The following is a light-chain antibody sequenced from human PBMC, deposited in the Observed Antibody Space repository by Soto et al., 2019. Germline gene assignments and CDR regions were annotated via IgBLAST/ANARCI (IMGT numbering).Light chain of an antibody. CDR2: SNN. J-gene: IGLJ2*01. CDR1: SSNIGSNT. V-gene: IGLV1-44*01. Sequence: QSVLTQPPSASGTPGQRVTISCSGSSSNIGSNTVNWYQQLPGTAPKLLIYSNNQRPSGVPDRFSGSKSGTSASLAISGLQSEDEADYCCAAWDDSLNGVEFGGGTKLTVL. CDR3: AAWDDSLNGVE.